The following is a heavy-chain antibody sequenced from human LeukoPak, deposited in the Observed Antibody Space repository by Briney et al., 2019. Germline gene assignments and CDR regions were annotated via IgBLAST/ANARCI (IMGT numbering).Heavy chain of an antibody. V-gene: IGHV3-53*04. CDR2: TYAGGRT. D-gene: IGHD2-2*01. Sequence: PGGSLRLSCAASGLTVSSNYMSWVRQAPGRGLEWVSVTYAGGRTYYADSVKGRFTISRHNSNNTLYLQMNSLRPEDTAVYYCARVIYQLVFDYWGQGTLVTVSS. CDR3: ARVIYQLVFDY. J-gene: IGHJ4*02. CDR1: GLTVSSNY.